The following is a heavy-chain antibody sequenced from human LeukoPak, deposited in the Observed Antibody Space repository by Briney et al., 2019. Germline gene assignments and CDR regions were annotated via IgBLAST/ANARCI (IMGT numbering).Heavy chain of an antibody. CDR2: IYTSGST. CDR1: GGSISSGSYY. CDR3: AREDGYREEPGGIDY. V-gene: IGHV4-61*02. Sequence: TSETLSLTCTVSGGSISSGSYYWSWIRQPAGKGLEWIGRIYTSGSTNYDPSLKSRVTISVDTSKNQFSLKLSSVTAADTAVYYCAREDGYREEPGGIDYWGQGTLVTVSS. D-gene: IGHD5-24*01. J-gene: IGHJ4*02.